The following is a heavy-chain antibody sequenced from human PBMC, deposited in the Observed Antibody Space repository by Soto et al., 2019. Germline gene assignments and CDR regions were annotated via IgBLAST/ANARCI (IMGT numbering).Heavy chain of an antibody. CDR2: ISSSSTI. D-gene: IGHD3-22*01. CDR3: ARGLDYYDSSGYYQYYFDY. V-gene: IGHV3-48*02. CDR1: GFTFSSYS. Sequence: GGSLRLSCAASGFTFSSYSMNWVRQAPGKGLEWVSYISSSSTIYYADSVKGRFTISRDNAKNSLYLQMNSLRDEDTAVYYCARGLDYYDSSGYYQYYFDYWGQGTLVTVSS. J-gene: IGHJ4*02.